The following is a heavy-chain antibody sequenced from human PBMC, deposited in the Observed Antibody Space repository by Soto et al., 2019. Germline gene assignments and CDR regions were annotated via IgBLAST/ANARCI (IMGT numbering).Heavy chain of an antibody. CDR1: GGTFSIYA. V-gene: IGHV1-69*13. Sequence: SVKVSCKASGGTFSIYAISWVRQAPGQGLEWMGGIIPIFGTANYAQKFQGRVTITADESTSTAYMELSSLRSEDTAVYYCASEPITIFGVVPRSQEWGHYYGMDVWGQGTTVTVSS. CDR3: ASEPITIFGVVPRSQEWGHYYGMDV. D-gene: IGHD3-3*01. CDR2: IIPIFGTA. J-gene: IGHJ6*02.